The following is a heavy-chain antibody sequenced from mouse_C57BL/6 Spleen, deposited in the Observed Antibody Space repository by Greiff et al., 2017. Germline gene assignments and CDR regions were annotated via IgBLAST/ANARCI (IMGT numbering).Heavy chain of an antibody. CDR2: IFPGDGDT. CDR1: GYAFRSSW. D-gene: IGHD2-5*01. V-gene: IGHV1-82*01. CDR3: AREAYYSNYYYAMDY. J-gene: IGHJ4*01. Sequence: VQLQQSGPELVKPGASVKISSKASGYAFRSSWMNWVKQRPGKGLEWIGRIFPGDGDTNYNGKFKGKATLTADKSSSTAYMQLSSLTSEDSAVYFCAREAYYSNYYYAMDYWGQGTSGTVSS.